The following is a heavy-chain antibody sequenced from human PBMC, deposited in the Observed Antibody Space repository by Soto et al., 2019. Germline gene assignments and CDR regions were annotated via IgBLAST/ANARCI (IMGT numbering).Heavy chain of an antibody. CDR3: TTAVSVGIVVGAAAINDY. V-gene: IGHV3-15*01. Sequence: GGSLRLSCVASGFTFSNAWMSWVRQAPGKGLEWGGRIKSKTDGGTTDYAAPVKGRFTISRDDSKNTLYLQMNSLKAEDTDVYYCTTAVSVGIVVGAAAINDYWGQGTLVTVSS. D-gene: IGHD2-2*01. CDR2: IKSKTDGGTT. CDR1: GFTFSNAW. J-gene: IGHJ4*02.